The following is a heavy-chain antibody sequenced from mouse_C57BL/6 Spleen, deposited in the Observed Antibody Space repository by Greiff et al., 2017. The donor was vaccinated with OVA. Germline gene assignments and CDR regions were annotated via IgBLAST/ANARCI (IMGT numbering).Heavy chain of an antibody. Sequence: QVQLQQSGAELVKPGASVKMSCKASGYTFTRYWITWVTPRPGHGLEWLGDLYPGSGSTHYNEKFKSKATLTVDTSSSTAYMQLIILTTEYSAVYYCARGVPLRPFDDWGQGTTLTVSS. D-gene: IGHD3-2*02. CDR3: ARGVPLRPFDD. CDR2: LYPGSGST. J-gene: IGHJ2*01. V-gene: IGHV1-55*01. CDR1: GYTFTRYW.